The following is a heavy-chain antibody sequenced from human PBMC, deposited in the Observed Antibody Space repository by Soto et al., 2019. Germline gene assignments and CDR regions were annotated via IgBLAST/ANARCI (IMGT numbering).Heavy chain of an antibody. CDR3: SREGCSSSSCYRTFDD. CDR2: IRTKAHDETT. Sequence: PGGSLRLSCTGSGFTFGDYALSWFRQAPGKGLEWVGFIRTKAHDETTEYAASVKDRFTISRDDSKSIAYLHMNSLKTEDTALYYCSREGCSSSSCYRTFDDWGQGTLVIVSS. CDR1: GFTFGDYA. V-gene: IGHV3-49*03. J-gene: IGHJ4*02. D-gene: IGHD2-2*01.